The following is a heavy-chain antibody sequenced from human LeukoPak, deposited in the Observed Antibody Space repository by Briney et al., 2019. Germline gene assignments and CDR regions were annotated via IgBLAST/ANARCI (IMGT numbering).Heavy chain of an antibody. J-gene: IGHJ6*03. V-gene: IGHV4-34*01. Sequence: PSETLSLTCAAYGGTFSGYYRSWIRQPPGKGLEWIGEINHSGSTNYNPSLKSLVTISVDTSKNQFSLKLSSVTAADTAVYYCARVPGTYCSGGSCYFRTYYYYYMDVWGKGTTVIVSS. CDR3: ARVPGTYCSGGSCYFRTYYYYYMDV. CDR2: INHSGST. D-gene: IGHD2-15*01. CDR1: GGTFSGYY.